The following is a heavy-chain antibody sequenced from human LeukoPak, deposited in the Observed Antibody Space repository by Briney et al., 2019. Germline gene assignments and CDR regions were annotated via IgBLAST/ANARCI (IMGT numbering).Heavy chain of an antibody. V-gene: IGHV3-23*01. J-gene: IGHJ4*02. CDR1: GFTFSSYA. D-gene: IGHD6-19*01. CDR2: ISGSGGST. CDR3: AKASRLMYSSGWYRNYFDY. Sequence: PGGSLRLSCAASGFTFSSYAMSWVRQAPGKGLEWVSAISGSGGSTYYADSVKGRFTISRDNSKNTPYLQMNSLRAEDTAVYYCAKASRLMYSSGWYRNYFDYWGQGTLVTVSS.